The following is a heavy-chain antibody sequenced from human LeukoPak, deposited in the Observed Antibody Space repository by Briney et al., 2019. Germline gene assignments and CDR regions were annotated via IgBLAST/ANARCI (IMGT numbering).Heavy chain of an antibody. V-gene: IGHV3-9*01. Sequence: SLRLSCLGSGFPFGEFAMHWVRQAPGKGLEWLSIISYNGAFIDYADSVKGRFTVSRDNAENSLFLHMNSLRPEDTAFYYCAKVRGTLSSHFFFDYWGQGIRVTVSS. CDR2: ISYNGAFI. J-gene: IGHJ4*02. D-gene: IGHD1-1*01. CDR3: AKVRGTLSSHFFFDY. CDR1: GFPFGEFA.